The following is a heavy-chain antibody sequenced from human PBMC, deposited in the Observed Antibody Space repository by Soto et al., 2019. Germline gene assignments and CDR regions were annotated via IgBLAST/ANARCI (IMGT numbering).Heavy chain of an antibody. CDR3: ARAVSNVRALDV. CDR1: GDSINMSDNF. Sequence: QLHLQESGPGLVKPSGTLSLICNVSGDSINMSDNFWGWIRQSPGKGLEWIGNIYYTGSTYYNPSLKSRVTMSIDTSRKQFSLDLRSVTAADTAVYYCARAVSNVRALDVWGRGTMVTVSS. D-gene: IGHD2-8*01. CDR2: IYYTGST. V-gene: IGHV4-39*02. J-gene: IGHJ3*01.